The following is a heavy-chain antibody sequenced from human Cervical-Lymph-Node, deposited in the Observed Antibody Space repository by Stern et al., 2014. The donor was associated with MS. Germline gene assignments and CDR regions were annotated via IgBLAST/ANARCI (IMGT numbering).Heavy chain of an antibody. CDR1: GFTFTSSA. J-gene: IGHJ3*02. D-gene: IGHD3-22*01. CDR2: IVVGSGDT. Sequence: QLGQSGPEVKKPGTSVKVSCKASGFTFTSSAVQWVRQARGQRLAWIGWIVVGSGDTNYAQQFQERVTITRDMSTSTAYMELSSLRSEDTAVYYCAAEPMYYSDSVGAFDIWGQGTMVTVSS. CDR3: AAEPMYYSDSVGAFDI. V-gene: IGHV1-58*01.